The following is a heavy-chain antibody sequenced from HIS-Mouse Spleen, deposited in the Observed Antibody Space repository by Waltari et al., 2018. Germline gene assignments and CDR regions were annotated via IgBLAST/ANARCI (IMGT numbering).Heavy chain of an antibody. CDR3: AKASSGWLDY. CDR2: ISYDGSNK. J-gene: IGHJ4*02. CDR1: GLTCSSYG. V-gene: IGHV3-30*18. Sequence: QVQLVESGGGVVQPGRSLRLSCAASGLTCSSYGMHWVRQAPGKGLEWVAVISYDGSNKYYADSVKGRFTISRDNSKNTLYLQMNSLRAEDTAVYYCAKASSGWLDYWGQGTLVTVSS. D-gene: IGHD6-19*01.